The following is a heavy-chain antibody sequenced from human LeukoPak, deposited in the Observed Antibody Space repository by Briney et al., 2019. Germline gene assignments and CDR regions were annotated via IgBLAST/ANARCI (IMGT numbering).Heavy chain of an antibody. CDR3: ARTSSPVGATSSNWFDP. CDR2: INPNSGGT. V-gene: IGHV1-2*06. D-gene: IGHD1-26*01. Sequence: ASVKVSCKASGYTFTSYGISWVRQAPGQGLEWMGRINPNSGGTNYAQKFQGRVTMTRDTSISTAYMELSGLRSDDTAVYYCARTSSPVGATSSNWFDPWGQGTLVTVSS. CDR1: GYTFTSYG. J-gene: IGHJ5*02.